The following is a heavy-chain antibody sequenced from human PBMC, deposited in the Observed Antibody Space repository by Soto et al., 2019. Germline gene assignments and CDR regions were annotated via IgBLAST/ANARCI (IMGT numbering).Heavy chain of an antibody. CDR1: GFVFSGYW. CDR3: AREAPFATDLDY. CDR2: ISSDGSST. V-gene: IGHV3-74*01. Sequence: EVQLVESGGGLVQPGKSLRLSCAASGFVFSGYWMDWVRQAPGKGLVWVSCISSDGSSTNYADSVKGRFTISRDNVKNTLYLQMNSLRAEDTAVYYCAREAPFATDLDYWGQGSLVTVSS. D-gene: IGHD3-3*01. J-gene: IGHJ4*02.